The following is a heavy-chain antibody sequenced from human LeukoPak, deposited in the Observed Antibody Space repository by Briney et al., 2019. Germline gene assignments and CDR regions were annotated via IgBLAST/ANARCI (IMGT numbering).Heavy chain of an antibody. Sequence: SETLSLTCTVSGGSISSGDYSWSWIRQPPGKDLEWIGYIYHSGSTYYNPSLKSRVTMSLDRSKNQFSLKLSSVTAADTAVYYCARLSRNYRYTYGMDVWGQGTTVTVSS. J-gene: IGHJ6*02. V-gene: IGHV4-30-2*01. CDR3: ARLSRNYRYTYGMDV. D-gene: IGHD4-11*01. CDR2: IYHSGST. CDR1: GGSISSGDYS.